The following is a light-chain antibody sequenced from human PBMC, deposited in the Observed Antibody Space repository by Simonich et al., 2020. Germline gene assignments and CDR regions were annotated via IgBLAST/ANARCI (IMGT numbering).Light chain of an antibody. CDR3: QQYYSTPWT. J-gene: IGKJ1*01. CDR1: QRVLFSSNNKNY. V-gene: IGKV4-1*01. Sequence: DIVMTQSPDSLAVSLGERATINCKSSQRVLFSSNNKNYFAWYQQKPGQPPQLLIYWASSRGSGVPDRFSGSGSGTDFTLTISSLQAEDVAVYYCQQYYSTPWTFGQGTKVEIK. CDR2: WAS.